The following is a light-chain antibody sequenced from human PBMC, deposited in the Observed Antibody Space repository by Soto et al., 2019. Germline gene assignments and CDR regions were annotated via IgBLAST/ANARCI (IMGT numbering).Light chain of an antibody. V-gene: IGLV1-47*01. CDR3: AAWDGSLRALL. J-gene: IGLJ2*01. CDR1: SSNIGSNS. CDR2: RDS. Sequence: QSVLTQPPSASGTPGQRVTISCSRCSSNIGSNSVYWYQQFPGTAPKLLIYRDSQRPSGVPDRFSGSKSGTSASLAISGLRSEDEADYHCAAWDGSLRALLFGGGTKLTVL.